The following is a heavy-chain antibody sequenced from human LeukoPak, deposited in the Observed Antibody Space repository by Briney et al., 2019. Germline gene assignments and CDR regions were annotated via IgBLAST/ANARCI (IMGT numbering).Heavy chain of an antibody. D-gene: IGHD3-16*02. CDR1: GDTFSSHT. J-gene: IGHJ4*02. CDR2: FIPISGTA. Sequence: SVKVSCKASGDTFSSHTINWVRQAPGQGLEWMGGFIPISGTANYAQNFQGRVTITADESTSTAYMELSSLRSEDTAVYYCASSSWYVGGVIVIPLYYWGQGTLVTVSS. V-gene: IGHV1-69*13. CDR3: ASSSWYVGGVIVIPLYY.